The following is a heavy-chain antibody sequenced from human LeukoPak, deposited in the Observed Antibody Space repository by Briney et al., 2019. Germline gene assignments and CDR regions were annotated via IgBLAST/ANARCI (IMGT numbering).Heavy chain of an antibody. J-gene: IGHJ4*02. CDR3: AIGRRDGYNLVDSFDY. CDR1: GFTFDDYG. Sequence: GGSLRLSCAASGFTFDDYGMSWVRQAPGKGLEWVSSISSSSSYIYYADSVKGRFTISRDNAKNSLYLQMNSLRAEDTAVYYCAIGRRDGYNLVDSFDYWGQGTLVTVSS. CDR2: ISSSSSYI. V-gene: IGHV3-21*01. D-gene: IGHD5-24*01.